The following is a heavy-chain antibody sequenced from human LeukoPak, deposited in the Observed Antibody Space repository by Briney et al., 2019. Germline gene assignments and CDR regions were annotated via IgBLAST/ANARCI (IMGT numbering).Heavy chain of an antibody. CDR3: AKGHYDILTGYSGSYYYYGMDV. V-gene: IGHV3-23*01. CDR1: GFTFSSYA. D-gene: IGHD3-9*01. J-gene: IGHJ6*02. CDR2: ISGSGGST. Sequence: GSLRLSCAASGFTFSSYAMSWVRQAPGKGLEWVSAISGSGGSTYYADSVKGRFTISRDNSKNTLYLQMNSLRAEDTAVYYCAKGHYDILTGYSGSYYYYGMDVWGQGTTVTVSS.